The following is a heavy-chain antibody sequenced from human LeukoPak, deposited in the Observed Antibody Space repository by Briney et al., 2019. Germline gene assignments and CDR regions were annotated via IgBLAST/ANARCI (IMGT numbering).Heavy chain of an antibody. CDR1: GFIFSSFW. D-gene: IGHD3-10*01. V-gene: IGHV3-74*01. J-gene: IGHJ4*02. CDR2: INSDGRTT. Sequence: QPGGSLRLPCAASGFIFSSFWMHWVRQVPGKGLVWVSHINSDGRTTDYADSVRGRFTISRDNAKNTLYLQMNRPTVEDTAVYYCGRGMRDYYGLDYWGQGFLVTVSS. CDR3: GRGMRDYYGLDY.